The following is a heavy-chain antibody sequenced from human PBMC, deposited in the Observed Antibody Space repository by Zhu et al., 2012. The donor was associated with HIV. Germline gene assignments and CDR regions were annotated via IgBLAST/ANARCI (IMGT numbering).Heavy chain of an antibody. CDR1: GGTISSSSSF. D-gene: IGHD6-19*01. CDR2: LLWWEH. V-gene: IGHV4-39*01. Sequence: QVQLHESGPGLVKPSETLSLTCTVSGGTISSSSSFWAWIRQTPGEGAGVDWEYLLWWEHPLQSVPQESTHHIRGHVQESVFLKLSSVTAADTALYYCANTRTSGWYSYAFHVWGQGTMVTVSS. J-gene: IGHJ3*01. CDR3: ANTRTSGWYSYAFHV.